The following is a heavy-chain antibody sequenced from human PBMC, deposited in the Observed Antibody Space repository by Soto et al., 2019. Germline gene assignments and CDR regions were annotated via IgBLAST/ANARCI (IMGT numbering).Heavy chain of an antibody. CDR2: ISSSSSYI. D-gene: IGHD3-10*01. CDR1: GFTLSSYS. Sequence: GGSLRLSCAASGFTLSSYSMNWVRQAPGKGLEWVSSISSSSSYIYYADSVKGRFTISRDNAKNSLYLQMNSLRAEDTAVYYCARDPTMVRGPLIAFDIWGQGTMVTVSS. J-gene: IGHJ3*02. CDR3: ARDPTMVRGPLIAFDI. V-gene: IGHV3-21*01.